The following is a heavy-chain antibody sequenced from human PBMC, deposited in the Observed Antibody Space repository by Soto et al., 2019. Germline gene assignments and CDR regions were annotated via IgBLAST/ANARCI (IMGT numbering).Heavy chain of an antibody. J-gene: IGHJ5*02. CDR1: GGSVNGYY. D-gene: IGHD3-3*01. CDR2: INHTGGT. Sequence: SETLSLTCAVYGGSVNGYYWNWIRQPSGKGLEWIGEINHTGGTHYNPSLKSRVTMSVDTSKNQFSLRLSSVTAADTAIYYCATRITVFGLLIPPFDPWGQGTQVTVSS. V-gene: IGHV4-34*01. CDR3: ATRITVFGLLIPPFDP.